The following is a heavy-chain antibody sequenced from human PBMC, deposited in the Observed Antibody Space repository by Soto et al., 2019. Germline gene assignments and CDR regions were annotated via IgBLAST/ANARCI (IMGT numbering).Heavy chain of an antibody. Sequence: GGSLRLSCGDSGFTFSNYGMHWVSQAPGKGLEWVAGISYDGSNKHYADSAEGRFTISRDNSKSTVYLQMNSLRAEDTAIYYCAKDTYYYDSSGYYVFDYWGQGALVTVSS. CDR1: GFTFSNYG. V-gene: IGHV3-30*18. J-gene: IGHJ4*02. CDR2: ISYDGSNK. D-gene: IGHD3-22*01. CDR3: AKDTYYYDSSGYYVFDY.